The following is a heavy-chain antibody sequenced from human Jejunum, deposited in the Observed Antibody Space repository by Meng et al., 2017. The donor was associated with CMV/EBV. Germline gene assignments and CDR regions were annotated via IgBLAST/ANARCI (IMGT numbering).Heavy chain of an antibody. V-gene: IGHV3-23*01. Sequence: FSGYAMGWVRQAPGQGLQWVSTITGGGAGAYYADSVKDRFTISGDNSKNTLYLQMDDLRAEDTAVYYCARGAYCRNNNCYPGYFDYWGQGTLVTVSS. CDR2: ITGGGAGA. J-gene: IGHJ4*02. D-gene: IGHD2-2*01. CDR1: FSGYA. CDR3: ARGAYCRNNNCYPGYFDY.